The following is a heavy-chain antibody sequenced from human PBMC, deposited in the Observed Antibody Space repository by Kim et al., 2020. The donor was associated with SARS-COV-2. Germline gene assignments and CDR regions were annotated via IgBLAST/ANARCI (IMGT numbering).Heavy chain of an antibody. Sequence: ADSVKGRFTISRDNAKNTLYRQMNSLRAEDTAVYYCARGRSYGPFYGMDVWGQGTTVTVSS. V-gene: IGHV3-74*01. D-gene: IGHD5-18*01. CDR3: ARGRSYGPFYGMDV. J-gene: IGHJ6*02.